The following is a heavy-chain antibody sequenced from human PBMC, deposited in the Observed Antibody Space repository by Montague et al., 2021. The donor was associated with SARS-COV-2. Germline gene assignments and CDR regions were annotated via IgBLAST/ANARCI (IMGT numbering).Heavy chain of an antibody. CDR1: GGSISSSSNY. J-gene: IGHJ4*02. Sequence: SETLSLTCTVSGGSISSSSNYWGWIRQPPGKGLEWIGNIYYSGSTYYNPSLKSRVTISVDTSKDQFSLKLSSVTAADAAVYYCARLNFHITIFGVVSSRVFDYWGQGPRVTVSA. CDR2: IYYSGST. CDR3: ARLNFHITIFGVVSSRVFDY. V-gene: IGHV4-39*01. D-gene: IGHD3-3*01.